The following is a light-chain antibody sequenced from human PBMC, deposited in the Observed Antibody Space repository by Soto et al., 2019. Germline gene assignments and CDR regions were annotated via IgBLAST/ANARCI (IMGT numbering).Light chain of an antibody. J-gene: IGKJ1*01. V-gene: IGKV1-27*01. Sequence: DIQMTQSPSSLSASVVDRVTITCRASQGILTYLAWYQQKPGQVPELLIQAASTLQPGVPSRFSGSGSRTEFTLTINSLQPEDVATYYCQKYDSAPWTFGQGTKV. CDR2: AAS. CDR1: QGILTY. CDR3: QKYDSAPWT.